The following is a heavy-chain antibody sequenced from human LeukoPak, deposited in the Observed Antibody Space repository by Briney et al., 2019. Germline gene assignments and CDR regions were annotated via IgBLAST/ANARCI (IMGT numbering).Heavy chain of an antibody. J-gene: IGHJ4*02. CDR3: ARVLAWLLPYFDY. Sequence: SETLSLTCAVYGGSFSGYYWSWIRQPPGKGLEWIGEINHSGSTNYNPPLKSRVTISVDTSKNQFSLKLSSVTAADTAVYYCARVLAWLLPYFDYWGQGTLVTVSS. V-gene: IGHV4-34*01. D-gene: IGHD3/OR15-3a*01. CDR1: GGSFSGYY. CDR2: INHSGST.